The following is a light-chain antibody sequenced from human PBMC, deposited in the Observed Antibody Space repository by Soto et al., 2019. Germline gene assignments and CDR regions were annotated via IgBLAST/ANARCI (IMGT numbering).Light chain of an antibody. Sequence: DMVLTQSPGTLTLSPGERATISCMAILSIIVTYLAWYQQKPGQAPRLLIYTTSIRATGIPDRFSGSGSGTELARTIVLLEQREFAFYSYRRYSISAAGRYAQGTKVDIK. J-gene: IGKJ1*01. CDR3: RRYSISAAGR. CDR1: LSIIVTY. V-gene: IGKV3-20*01. CDR2: TTS.